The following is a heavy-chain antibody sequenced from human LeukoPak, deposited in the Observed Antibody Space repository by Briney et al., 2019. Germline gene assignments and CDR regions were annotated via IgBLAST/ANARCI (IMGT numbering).Heavy chain of an antibody. V-gene: IGHV3-30-3*01. CDR2: ISYDGSNK. D-gene: IGHD3-22*01. CDR3: ARENYYDKGAFDI. CDR1: GFTFSSYA. Sequence: GGSLRLSCAASGFTFSSYAMHWVRQAPGKGLEWVAVISYDGSNKYYADSVKGRFTISRDNSKNTLYLQMNSLRAEDTAVYYCARENYYDKGAFDIWGQGTMVTVSS. J-gene: IGHJ3*02.